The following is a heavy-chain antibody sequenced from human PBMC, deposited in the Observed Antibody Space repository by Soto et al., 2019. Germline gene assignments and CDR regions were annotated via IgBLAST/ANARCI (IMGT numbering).Heavy chain of an antibody. D-gene: IGHD6-19*01. CDR1: GFTFSSYS. V-gene: IGHV3-21*01. CDR3: AKATGIAVAGHFDY. CDR2: ISSSSSYI. Sequence: EVQLVESGGGLVKPGGSLRLSCAASGFTFSSYSMNWVRQAPGKGLEWVSSISSSSSYIYYADSVKGRFTISRDNAKNSLYLQMNGLRAEDTAVYYCAKATGIAVAGHFDYWGQGTLVTVSS. J-gene: IGHJ4*02.